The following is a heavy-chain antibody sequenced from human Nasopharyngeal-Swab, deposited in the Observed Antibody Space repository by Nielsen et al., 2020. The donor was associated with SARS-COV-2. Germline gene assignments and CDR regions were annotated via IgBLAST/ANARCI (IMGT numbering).Heavy chain of an antibody. Sequence: SVKVSCKASGGTFSSYAISWVRQAPGQGLEWMGGIIPILGIANYAQKFQSRVTITADKSTSTAYMELSSLRSEDTAVYYCASGASFLEWFAAPPYYYGMDVWGQGTTVTVSS. CDR3: ASGASFLEWFAAPPYYYGMDV. J-gene: IGHJ6*02. CDR1: GGTFSSYA. CDR2: IIPILGIA. V-gene: IGHV1-69*10. D-gene: IGHD3-3*01.